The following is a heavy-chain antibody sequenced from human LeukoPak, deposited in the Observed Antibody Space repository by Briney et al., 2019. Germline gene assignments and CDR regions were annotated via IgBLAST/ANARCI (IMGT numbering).Heavy chain of an antibody. D-gene: IGHD3-16*02. V-gene: IGHV1-8*01. CDR3: ARGSGILGELSEDV. Sequence: ASVKASCKASGYTFTSYDINWVRQATGQGLEWMGWMNPNSGNTGYAQKFQGRVTMTRNTSISTAYMGLSSLRSEDTAVYYCARGSGILGELSEDVWGKGTTVTISS. J-gene: IGHJ6*04. CDR2: MNPNSGNT. CDR1: GYTFTSYD.